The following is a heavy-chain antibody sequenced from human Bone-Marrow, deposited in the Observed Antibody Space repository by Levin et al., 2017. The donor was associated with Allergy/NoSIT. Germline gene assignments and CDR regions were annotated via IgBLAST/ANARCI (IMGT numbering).Heavy chain of an antibody. V-gene: IGHV3-33*08. CDR1: GFTFSEFA. CDR3: AREGGDFWSGYFLYFDT. CDR2: IWYDGSNK. D-gene: IGHD3-3*01. Sequence: PTGGSLRLSCATSGFTFSEFAMHWVRQAPGKGLEWMASIWYDGSNKYYADSVRGRFTISKDNHLRTLYLQMTSLRDEDTAVYYCAREGGDFWSGYFLYFDTWGQGAQVTVSS. J-gene: IGHJ4*02.